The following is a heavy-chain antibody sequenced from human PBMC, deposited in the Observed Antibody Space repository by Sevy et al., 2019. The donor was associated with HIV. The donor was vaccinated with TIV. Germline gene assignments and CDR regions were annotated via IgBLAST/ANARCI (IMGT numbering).Heavy chain of an antibody. Sequence: GGSLRLSCAASGFSFTSYAMSWVRRAPGKGLEWVSAISGSGGGTYYADSVKGRFTISRDNSKKTLFLQMNSLRAEDTAVYYCVKGAGGRDWFDPWGQGTLVTVSS. J-gene: IGHJ5*02. CDR2: ISGSGGGT. CDR3: VKGAGGRDWFDP. D-gene: IGHD2-15*01. V-gene: IGHV3-23*01. CDR1: GFSFTSYA.